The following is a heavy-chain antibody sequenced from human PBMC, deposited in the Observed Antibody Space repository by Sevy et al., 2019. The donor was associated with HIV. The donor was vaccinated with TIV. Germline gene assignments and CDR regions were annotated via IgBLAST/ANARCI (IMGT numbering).Heavy chain of an antibody. V-gene: IGHV3-15*01. J-gene: IGHJ4*02. D-gene: IGHD3-3*01. CDR1: GFTVNNAW. Sequence: GGSLRLSCAASGFTVNNAWMTWVRQAPGKGLEWVGRIKSNGDGRTTDYTAPVKGRFTISRDDSKNTLYLQMNSLKTEDTAVYYCTTKGGFWSGYQYFDYWGQGTLVTVSS. CDR2: IKSNGDGRTT. CDR3: TTKGGFWSGYQYFDY.